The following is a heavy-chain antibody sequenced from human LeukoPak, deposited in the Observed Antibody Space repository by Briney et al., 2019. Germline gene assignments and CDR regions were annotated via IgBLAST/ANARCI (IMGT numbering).Heavy chain of an antibody. CDR1: GYTFTSYD. J-gene: IGHJ6*03. V-gene: IGHV1-8*03. Sequence: ASVKVSCKASGYTFTSYDINWVRQATGQGLEWMGWMNPNSGNTGYAQKFQGRVTITRNTSISTAYMELSSLRSEDTAVYYCARVPRYSGSSRGYYYMDVWGKGTTVTVSS. CDR3: ARVPRYSGSSRGYYYMDV. D-gene: IGHD1-26*01. CDR2: MNPNSGNT.